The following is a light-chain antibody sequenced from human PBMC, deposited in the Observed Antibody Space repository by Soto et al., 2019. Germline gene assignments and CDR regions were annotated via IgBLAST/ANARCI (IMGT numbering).Light chain of an antibody. J-gene: IGLJ3*02. V-gene: IGLV1-44*01. CDR1: STNIGSHT. CDR2: SSN. CDR3: CSYAGTYTWV. Sequence: QSVLTQPPSASGTPGQRVTISCSGSSTNIGSHTVNWYQQVPGTAPKLLIYSSNLRPSGVPDRFSGSKSGTSASLAISGLQSEDEADYFCCSYAGTYTWVFGGGTKLTVL.